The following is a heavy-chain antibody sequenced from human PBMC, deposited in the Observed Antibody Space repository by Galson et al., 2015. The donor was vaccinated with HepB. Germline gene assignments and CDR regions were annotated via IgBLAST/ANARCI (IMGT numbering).Heavy chain of an antibody. CDR2: ISYDGNNK. Sequence: SLRLSCAASRFTFSSYAMHWVRQAPGKGLEWVAVISYDGNNKYYVDPVKGRFTISRDNSKNTLYLQMNSLTAEDTAVYYCARVIGSGWYVDYWGQGTLVTVSS. CDR1: RFTFSSYA. V-gene: IGHV3-30*04. CDR3: ARVIGSGWYVDY. D-gene: IGHD6-19*01. J-gene: IGHJ4*02.